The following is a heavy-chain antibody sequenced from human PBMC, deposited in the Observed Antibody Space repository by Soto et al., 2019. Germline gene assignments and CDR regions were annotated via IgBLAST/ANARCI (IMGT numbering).Heavy chain of an antibody. Sequence: QVQLVESGGGVVQPGRSLRLSRAASGFTFSNYAMFWVRQSPGEGLEWVAVISYDGRHEDYVDSVKGRFSISRDNSKDTLYLQMDSLKAEDTAVYYCARRTAAAYCMDVWGKGTTVTVSS. D-gene: IGHD6-13*01. CDR2: ISYDGRHE. CDR3: ARRTAAAYCMDV. J-gene: IGHJ6*03. V-gene: IGHV3-30*03. CDR1: GFTFSNYA.